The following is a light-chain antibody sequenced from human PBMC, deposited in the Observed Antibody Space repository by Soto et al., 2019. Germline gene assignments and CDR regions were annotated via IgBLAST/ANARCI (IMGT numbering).Light chain of an antibody. CDR2: GAS. J-gene: IGKJ3*01. Sequence: EIVLTQSPGTLSLSPGERATLSCRASQSLNTNLAWYQQKPGQAPRLLIYGASSRATGIPDRFSGSGSGTDFTLTISRLEPEDFAVYYCQQYGSSPFTFGPGTKVDIK. CDR1: QSLNTN. CDR3: QQYGSSPFT. V-gene: IGKV3-20*01.